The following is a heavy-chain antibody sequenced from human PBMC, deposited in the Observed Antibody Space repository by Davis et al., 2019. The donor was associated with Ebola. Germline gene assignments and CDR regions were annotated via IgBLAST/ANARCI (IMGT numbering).Heavy chain of an antibody. J-gene: IGHJ4*02. CDR2: IYPAYSDT. V-gene: IGHV5-51*01. CDR1: GYSFTTYW. D-gene: IGHD4-11*01. CDR3: ARTYYSNSPNFDY. Sequence: KVSCKGSGYSFTTYWIAWVRQMPGKGLEWMGIIYPAYSDTTYSPSFQGQVTISADKSIDTAYLQWSGLKTSDTAMYYCARTYYSNSPNFDYWGQGTLVTVSS.